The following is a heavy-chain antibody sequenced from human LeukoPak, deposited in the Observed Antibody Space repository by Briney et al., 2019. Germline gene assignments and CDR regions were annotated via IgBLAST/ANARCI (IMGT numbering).Heavy chain of an antibody. D-gene: IGHD4-11*01. CDR1: GFTFSRYS. CDR2: ISSSSSYI. J-gene: IGHJ6*03. CDR3: ARAGYTVTTVPPTRPEYYYYMDV. V-gene: IGHV3-21*01. Sequence: PGGSLRLSCAASGFTFSRYSMNWVRQAPGKGLEWVSSISSSSSYIYYADSVKGRFTISRDNAKNSLYLQMDSLRAEDTAVYYCARAGYTVTTVPPTRPEYYYYMDVWGKGTTVTVSS.